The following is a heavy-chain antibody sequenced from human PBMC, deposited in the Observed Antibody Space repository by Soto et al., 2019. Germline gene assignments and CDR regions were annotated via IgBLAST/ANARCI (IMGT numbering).Heavy chain of an antibody. V-gene: IGHV3-7*03. CDR1: GFTFSSYW. D-gene: IGHD3-22*01. CDR3: ARTPGYYYDSSGYFPPGHDY. CDR2: IKQDGSEK. J-gene: IGHJ4*02. Sequence: GGSLRLSCAASGFTFSSYWMSWVRQAPGKGLEWVANIKQDGSEKYYVDSVKGRFTISRDNAKNSLYLQMNSLRAEDTAVYYCARTPGYYYDSSGYFPPGHDYWGQGTLVTVSS.